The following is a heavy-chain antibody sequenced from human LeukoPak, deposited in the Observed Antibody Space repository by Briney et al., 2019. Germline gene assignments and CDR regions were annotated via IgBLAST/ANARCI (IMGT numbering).Heavy chain of an antibody. Sequence: ASVKVSCKASGYIFTSYYMYWVRQAPGQGLEWMGIINPSGGSIRYAQKFQGRVTMTRDTSTSTVYMELSSLRSEDTAVYYCARGRNYYDSSVYYYEGGAFDIWGQGTMVTVSS. V-gene: IGHV1-46*01. CDR1: GYIFTSYY. CDR3: ARGRNYYDSSVYYYEGGAFDI. D-gene: IGHD3-22*01. CDR2: INPSGGSI. J-gene: IGHJ3*02.